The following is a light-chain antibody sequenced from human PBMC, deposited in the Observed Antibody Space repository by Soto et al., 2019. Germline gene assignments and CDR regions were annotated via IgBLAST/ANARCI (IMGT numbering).Light chain of an antibody. CDR1: QSVLYSSNNKNY. J-gene: IGKJ1*01. CDR2: WAS. Sequence: DTVMTQSPDSLAVSLGERATINCKSSQSVLYSSNNKNYLAWYQQKPGQPPKLLIYWASTRESGVPDRFSGSGSGTDFTLTISSLQAEDVAVYYCQQYYSTLSFGQGTKVDIK. V-gene: IGKV4-1*01. CDR3: QQYYSTLS.